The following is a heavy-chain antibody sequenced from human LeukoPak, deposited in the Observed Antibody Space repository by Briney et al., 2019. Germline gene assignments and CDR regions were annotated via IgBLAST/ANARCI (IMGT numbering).Heavy chain of an antibody. V-gene: IGHV3-30*18. CDR2: ISYDGRNK. J-gene: IGHJ4*02. CDR3: AKDSTTVTPGWYYFDY. CDR1: GFTFSSYG. D-gene: IGHD4-17*01. Sequence: GGSLRLSCAASGFTFSSYGMHWVRQAPGKGLEWVAVISYDGRNKYYADSVKGRFTISRDNSKNTLYLQMNSLRAEDTAVYYCAKDSTTVTPGWYYFDYWAREPWSPSPQ.